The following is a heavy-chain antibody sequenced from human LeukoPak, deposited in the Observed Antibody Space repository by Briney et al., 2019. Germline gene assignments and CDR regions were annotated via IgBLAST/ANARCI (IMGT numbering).Heavy chain of an antibody. Sequence: AVKVSCKASGGTFSSYAISWVRQAPGQGLEWMGGIIPIFGTANYAQKFQGRVTITADESTSTAYMELSSLRSEDTAVYDCARLPNYYDSSGYYYWGQGTLVTVSS. D-gene: IGHD3-22*01. CDR1: GGTFSSYA. CDR2: IIPIFGTA. V-gene: IGHV1-69*13. J-gene: IGHJ4*02. CDR3: ARLPNYYDSSGYYY.